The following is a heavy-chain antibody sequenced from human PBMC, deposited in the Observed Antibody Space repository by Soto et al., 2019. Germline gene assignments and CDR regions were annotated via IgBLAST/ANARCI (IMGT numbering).Heavy chain of an antibody. CDR3: ARWSFLDY. J-gene: IGHJ4*02. D-gene: IGHD1-26*01. Sequence: EVQLLESGGGLVRPGGSLRLSCAASGFSFTSYALSWVRQAPGKGLEWVSTISGSDGKTYYADSVKGRFSISRDTSKTTLYLQMNSLGVEDTAVYYCARWSFLDYWGQGTRVTVS. V-gene: IGHV3-23*01. CDR2: ISGSDGKT. CDR1: GFSFTSYA.